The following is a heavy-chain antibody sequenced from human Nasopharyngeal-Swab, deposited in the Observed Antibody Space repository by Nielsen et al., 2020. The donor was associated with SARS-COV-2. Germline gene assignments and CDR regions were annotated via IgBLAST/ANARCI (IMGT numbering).Heavy chain of an antibody. CDR1: GDTFTRYG. CDR2: ISANNGDT. D-gene: IGHD2-8*01. V-gene: IGHV1-18*01. J-gene: IGHJ5*01. CDR3: ARCITNTWSKGWFDF. Sequence: ASVKVSCKASGDTFTRYGFGWVRQAPGQGLEWMGWISANNGDTDYAQKFRDRITMTTDTSTTTVHMELRGLKSDDTAVYYCARCITNTWSKGWFDFWGHGTLVTVSS.